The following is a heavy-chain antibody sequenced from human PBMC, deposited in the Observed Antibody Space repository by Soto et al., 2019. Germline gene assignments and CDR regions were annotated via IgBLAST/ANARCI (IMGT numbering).Heavy chain of an antibody. D-gene: IGHD3-22*01. V-gene: IGHV3-9*01. CDR2: ISWNSGKI. J-gene: IGHJ5*02. Sequence: EVQLVESGGGLVQPGRSLRLSCAASGFTFDDYAMHWVRQAPGKGLEWVSRISWNSGKIDYADSVKGRFTISRDNAKNSLYLQMNSLRAEDTALYYCTKETKYYYDSSGYYPNWFDPWGQGTLVTVSS. CDR1: GFTFDDYA. CDR3: TKETKYYYDSSGYYPNWFDP.